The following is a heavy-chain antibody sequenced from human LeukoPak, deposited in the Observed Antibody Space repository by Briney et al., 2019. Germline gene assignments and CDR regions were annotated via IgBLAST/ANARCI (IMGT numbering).Heavy chain of an antibody. CDR3: ARKEGYDSSGYFDY. J-gene: IGHJ4*02. Sequence: SETLSLTCAVSGYSISSGYYWGWIRQPPGKGLEWIGSIYHSGSTYYYPSLKSRVTISVDTSKNQFSLKLSSVTAADTAVYYCARKEGYDSSGYFDYWGQGTLVTVSS. CDR1: GYSISSGYY. V-gene: IGHV4-38-2*01. D-gene: IGHD3-22*01. CDR2: IYHSGST.